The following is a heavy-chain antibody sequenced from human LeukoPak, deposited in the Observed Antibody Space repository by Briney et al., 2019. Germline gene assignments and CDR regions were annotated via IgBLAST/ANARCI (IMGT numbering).Heavy chain of an antibody. D-gene: IGHD5-24*01. J-gene: IGHJ4*02. CDR2: ISFEGGKK. V-gene: IGHV3-30*04. Sequence: PGGSLRLSCAASGFTFSSYAMHCAREAPGGGLGWGTIISFEGGKKYYADCVKGRFTISRDNSKHTLYLQLNSLRAEDTAVYYCARNFRDGYNNSFDYWGQGTLVTVSS. CDR1: GFTFSSYA. CDR3: ARNFRDGYNNSFDY.